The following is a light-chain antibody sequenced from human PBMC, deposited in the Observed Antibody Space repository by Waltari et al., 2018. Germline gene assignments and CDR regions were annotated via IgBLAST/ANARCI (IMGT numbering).Light chain of an antibody. CDR2: ENN. CDR3: AAWFDSLSGWV. Sequence: QSVLTQPPSASGTPGQRVTISCSGSTSNTGSNYVYWYQQLPGTAPKLLIYENNQRPSGVPDRFSGSKSVTSASLAISGLRSEDEADYYCAAWFDSLSGWVFGGGTKLTVL. V-gene: IGLV1-47*01. CDR1: TSNTGSNY. J-gene: IGLJ3*02.